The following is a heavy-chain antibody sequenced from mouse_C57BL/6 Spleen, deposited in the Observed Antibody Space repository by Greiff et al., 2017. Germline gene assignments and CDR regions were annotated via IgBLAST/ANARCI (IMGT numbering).Heavy chain of an antibody. CDR1: GYTFTSYT. CDR3: ASWDDY. J-gene: IGHJ2*01. Sequence: VHLVESWAELARPGASVKMSCKASGYTFTSYTMHWVKQRPGQGLEWIGYINPSSGYTKYNQKFKDKATLTADKSSSTAYMQLGSLTSEDSAVYYCASWDDYWGQGTTLTVSS. CDR2: INPSSGYT. D-gene: IGHD4-1*01. V-gene: IGHV1-4*01.